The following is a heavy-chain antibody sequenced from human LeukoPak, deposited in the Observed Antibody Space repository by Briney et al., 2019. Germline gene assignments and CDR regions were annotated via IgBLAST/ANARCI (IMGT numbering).Heavy chain of an antibody. V-gene: IGHV3-23*01. D-gene: IGHD2-15*01. CDR2: VRGSGGGT. CDR1: GFTYSSCA. CDR3: AKRPGGPPPT. Sequence: GGSLRLSCAASGFTYSSCAMSWVRQAPGKGLEWVSTVRGSGGGTYYADSVKGRFTISRDNSKNTLYLQMNSLRAEDTAVYYCAKRPGGPPPTWGQGTLVTVSS. J-gene: IGHJ5*02.